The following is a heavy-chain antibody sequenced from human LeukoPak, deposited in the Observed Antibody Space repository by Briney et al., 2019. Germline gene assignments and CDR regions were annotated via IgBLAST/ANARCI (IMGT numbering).Heavy chain of an antibody. CDR1: GGSISSGDYY. V-gene: IGHV4-30-4*01. CDR2: IYYSGST. CDR3: ARGGSLRFGELLGDI. J-gene: IGHJ3*02. D-gene: IGHD3-10*01. Sequence: SQTLSLTCTVSGGSISSGDYYWSWIRQPPGKGLEWIGYIYYSGSTYYNPSLKSRVTISVDTSKNQFSLKLSSVTAADTVVYYCARGGSLRFGELLGDIWGQGTMVTVSS.